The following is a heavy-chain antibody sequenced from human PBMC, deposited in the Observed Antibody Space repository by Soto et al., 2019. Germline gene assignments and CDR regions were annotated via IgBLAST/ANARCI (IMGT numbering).Heavy chain of an antibody. Sequence: ASVRVSCKASGYTFTGYYMHWVRQAPGRGLEWMGWINPNSGGTNYAQKFQGWVTMTRDTSISTAYMELSRLRSDDTAVYYCARGKPVLRYFDWLATENWFDPWGQGTLVTVSS. CDR2: INPNSGGT. V-gene: IGHV1-2*04. CDR3: ARGKPVLRYFDWLATENWFDP. CDR1: GYTFTGYY. D-gene: IGHD3-9*01. J-gene: IGHJ5*02.